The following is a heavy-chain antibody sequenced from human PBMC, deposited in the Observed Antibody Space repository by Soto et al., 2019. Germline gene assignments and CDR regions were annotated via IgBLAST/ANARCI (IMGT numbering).Heavy chain of an antibody. J-gene: IGHJ6*02. CDR3: TTDLQAYCDGTTCYAGNYYYDDMDV. CDR2: IKSQGDGGTR. Sequence: GGSLRGSCADSGFSFRNAWMSWVRQAPGKGLEWVGHIKSQGDGGTRDYAAPVKGRFTISRDDSKNTLFLQMNSLKNEDTAVYFCTTDLQAYCDGTTCYAGNYYYDDMDVWGQGTTVTVSS. CDR1: GFSFRNAW. V-gene: IGHV3-15*01. D-gene: IGHD2-2*01.